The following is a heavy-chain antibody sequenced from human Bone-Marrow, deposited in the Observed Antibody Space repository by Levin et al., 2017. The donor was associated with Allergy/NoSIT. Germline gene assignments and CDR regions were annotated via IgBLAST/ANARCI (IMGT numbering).Heavy chain of an antibody. CDR3: ARVLSYYDSSGRPGYFQH. J-gene: IGHJ1*01. CDR2: INHSGST. CDR1: GGSFSGYY. Sequence: PSETLSLTCAVYGGSFSGYYWSWIRQPPGKGLEWIGEINHSGSTNYNPSLKSRVTISVDTSKNQFSLKLSSVTAADTAVYYCARVLSYYDSSGRPGYFQHWGQGTLVTVSS. D-gene: IGHD3-22*01. V-gene: IGHV4-34*01.